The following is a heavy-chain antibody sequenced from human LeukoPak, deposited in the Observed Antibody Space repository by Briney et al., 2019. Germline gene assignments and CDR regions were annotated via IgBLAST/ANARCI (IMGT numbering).Heavy chain of an antibody. CDR3: ARRGRGYSYGSYGYPCYFDY. CDR2: INHSGST. J-gene: IGHJ4*02. V-gene: IGHV4-34*01. CDR1: GGSFSGYY. Sequence: SETLSPTCAVYGGSFSGYYWSWIRQPPGKGLEWIGEINHSGSTNYNPSLKSRVTISVDTSKNQFSLKLSAVTAADTAVYYCARRGRGYSYGSYGYPCYFDYWGQGTLVTVSS. D-gene: IGHD5-18*01.